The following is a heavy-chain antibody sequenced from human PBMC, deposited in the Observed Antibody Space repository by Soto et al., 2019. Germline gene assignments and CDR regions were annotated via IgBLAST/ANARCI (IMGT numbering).Heavy chain of an antibody. CDR1: GFTFSSYA. Sequence: EVQLLESGGGLVQPGGSLRLSCAASGFTFSSYAMSWVRQAPGKGLEWVSAISGSGGSTYYADSVKGRFTISRDNSKNTLYLQMYSLRAEDTAVYYCAKDPGMTTLYNWFDPWGQGTLVTVSS. CDR2: ISGSGGST. D-gene: IGHD4-17*01. J-gene: IGHJ5*02. CDR3: AKDPGMTTLYNWFDP. V-gene: IGHV3-23*01.